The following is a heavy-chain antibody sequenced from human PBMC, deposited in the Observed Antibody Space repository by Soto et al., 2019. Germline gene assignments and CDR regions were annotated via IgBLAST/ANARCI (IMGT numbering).Heavy chain of an antibody. CDR1: GFSFTNFA. Sequence: EVQLLESGGGLVQPGGSLRPSVAASGFSFTNFAMSWVRQAPGKGRGGVAGIGASGDITWYADSVKGRLSISRDNSKNTLYLQLNSLRFEDTAVYYCAKDDFTDRGDDYFDYWGPGTLVTVSS. CDR3: AKDDFTDRGDDYFDY. V-gene: IGHV3-23*01. CDR2: IGASGDIT. D-gene: IGHD2-21*02. J-gene: IGHJ4*02.